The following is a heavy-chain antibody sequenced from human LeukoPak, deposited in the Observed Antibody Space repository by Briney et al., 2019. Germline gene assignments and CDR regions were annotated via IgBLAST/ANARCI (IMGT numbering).Heavy chain of an antibody. CDR3: AKERNLEIAVAGTIFDY. D-gene: IGHD6-19*01. CDR1: GFTVSSKY. V-gene: IGHV3-66*01. Sequence: PGGSLRLSCAASGFTVSSKYMSWVRQAPGKGLEWVSVIYSGGDTYYADSVKGRFTISRDNSKNMIYLEMSSLKAEDTAVYYCAKERNLEIAVAGTIFDYWGQGTLVTASS. J-gene: IGHJ4*02. CDR2: IYSGGDT.